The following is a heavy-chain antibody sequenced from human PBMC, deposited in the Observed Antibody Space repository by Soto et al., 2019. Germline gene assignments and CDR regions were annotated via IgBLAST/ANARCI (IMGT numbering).Heavy chain of an antibody. J-gene: IGHJ6*02. V-gene: IGHV3-7*03. CDR3: GKIDSSGWGAWYYYGMDV. D-gene: IGHD6-19*01. Sequence: GGSLRLSCAASGFTFSTYWMSWVRQAPGKGLEWVANIKEDGSEKYYVDSVKGRFTISRDNSKNTLYLQMNSLRAEDTAVYYCGKIDSSGWGAWYYYGMDVWGQGTTVTVSS. CDR2: IKEDGSEK. CDR1: GFTFSTYW.